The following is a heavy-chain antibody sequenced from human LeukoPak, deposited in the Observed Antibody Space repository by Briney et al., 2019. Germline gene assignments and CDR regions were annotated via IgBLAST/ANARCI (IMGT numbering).Heavy chain of an antibody. CDR1: GFTFSSHG. CDR2: ISHDGSNK. Sequence: GGSLRLSCAASGFTFSSHGMHWVRQAPGKGLEWVAVISHDGSNKYYADSVKGRFTISRDNSKNTLYLQMNSLRAEDTAVYYCARYCSGGSCYPIWGQGTLVTVSS. D-gene: IGHD2-15*01. J-gene: IGHJ4*02. V-gene: IGHV3-30*03. CDR3: ARYCSGGSCYPI.